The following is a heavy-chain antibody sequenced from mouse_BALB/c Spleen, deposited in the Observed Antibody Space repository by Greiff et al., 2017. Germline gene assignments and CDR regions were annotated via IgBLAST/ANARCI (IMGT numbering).Heavy chain of an antibody. CDR3: ARSYFSFDY. CDR2: INPSTGYT. J-gene: IGHJ2*01. CDR1: GYTFTSYW. D-gene: IGHD6-5*01. Sequence: LQESGAELAKPGASVKMSCKASGYTFTSYWMHWVKQRPGQGLEWIGYINPSTGYTEYNQKFKDKATLTADKSSSTAYMQLSSLTSEDSAVYYCARSYFSFDYWGQGTTLTVSS. V-gene: IGHV1-7*01.